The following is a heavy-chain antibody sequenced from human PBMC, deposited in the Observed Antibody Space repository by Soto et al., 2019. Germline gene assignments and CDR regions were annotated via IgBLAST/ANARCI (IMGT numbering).Heavy chain of an antibody. CDR3: ARDRWAARPGPPFDY. Sequence: ASVKVSCKASGYTFTSYGISWVRQAPGQGLEWMGWISAYNGNKNYAQKLQGRVTMTKDTSTSTAYMELRSLRSDDTAVYYCARDRWAARPGPPFDYWGQGTLVTVSS. CDR2: ISAYNGNK. J-gene: IGHJ4*02. V-gene: IGHV1-18*01. D-gene: IGHD6-6*01. CDR1: GYTFTSYG.